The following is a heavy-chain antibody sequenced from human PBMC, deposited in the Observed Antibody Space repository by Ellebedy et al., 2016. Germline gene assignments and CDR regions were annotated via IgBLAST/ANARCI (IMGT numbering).Heavy chain of an antibody. Sequence: SETLSLTCTVSGYSISSGYYWGWIRQPPGKGLEWIGSIYHSGSTYYNPSLKSRVTISVDTSKNQFSLKLSSVTAADTAVYYCARHLRPSGSYSRGVYYFDYWGQGTLVTVSS. CDR2: IYHSGST. CDR3: ARHLRPSGSYSRGVYYFDY. J-gene: IGHJ4*02. D-gene: IGHD1-26*01. CDR1: GYSISSGYY. V-gene: IGHV4-38-2*02.